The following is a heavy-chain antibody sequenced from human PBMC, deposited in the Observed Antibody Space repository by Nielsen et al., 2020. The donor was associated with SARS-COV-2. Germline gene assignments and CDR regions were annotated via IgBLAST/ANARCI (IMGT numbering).Heavy chain of an antibody. J-gene: IGHJ3*02. CDR1: GYTFRHYA. Sequence: ASVKVSCKASGYTFRHYAMHWVRQAPGHGLEGMGWINPRTGDREYSQNVQGRLTITADTSASTAYLELRRLTYEDSAVYFCATTLRHADAFDIWGQGTMATVSS. D-gene: IGHD2-15*01. V-gene: IGHV1-3*01. CDR2: INPRTGDR. CDR3: ATTLRHADAFDI.